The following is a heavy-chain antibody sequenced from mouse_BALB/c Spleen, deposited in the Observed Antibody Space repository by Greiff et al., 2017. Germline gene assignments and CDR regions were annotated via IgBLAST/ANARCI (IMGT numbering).Heavy chain of an antibody. CDR1: GFAFSSYD. D-gene: IGHD4-1*01. CDR2: ISSGGGST. V-gene: IGHV5-12-1*01. CDR3: ARQPWDSYYFDY. J-gene: IGHJ2*01. Sequence: EVQLQESGGGLVKPGGSLKLSCAASGFAFSSYDMSWVRQTPEKRLEWVAYISSGGGSTYYPDTVKGRFTISRDNAKNTLYLQMSSLKSEDTAMYYCARQPWDSYYFDYWGQGTTLTVSS.